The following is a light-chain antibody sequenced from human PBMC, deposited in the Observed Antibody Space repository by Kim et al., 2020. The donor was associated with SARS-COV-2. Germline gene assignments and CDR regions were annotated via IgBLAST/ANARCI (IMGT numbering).Light chain of an antibody. CDR2: EDN. CDR1: SGSIASNN. J-gene: IGLJ3*02. Sequence: GKTVTSSCTRSSGSIASNNVQWYQQRPGSAPTTVIYEDNQRPSGVPDRFSGSIDSSSNSASLTISGLKTEDEADYYCQSYDSSKWVFGGGTQLTVL. CDR3: QSYDSSKWV. V-gene: IGLV6-57*03.